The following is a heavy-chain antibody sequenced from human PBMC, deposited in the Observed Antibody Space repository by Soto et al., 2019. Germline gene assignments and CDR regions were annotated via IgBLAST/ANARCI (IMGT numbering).Heavy chain of an antibody. V-gene: IGHV3-23*01. D-gene: IGHD5-12*01. J-gene: IGHJ4*02. Sequence: GGSLRLSCAASGFTFNNYAMSWVRQAPGKGLEWVSGISGSGSYTYFADSVKGRFTISRDNSKNTLSLQMSSLRAEDTAVYYCAKSASGYYKLIDYWGQGTLVIVSS. CDR2: ISGSGSYT. CDR3: AKSASGYYKLIDY. CDR1: GFTFNNYA.